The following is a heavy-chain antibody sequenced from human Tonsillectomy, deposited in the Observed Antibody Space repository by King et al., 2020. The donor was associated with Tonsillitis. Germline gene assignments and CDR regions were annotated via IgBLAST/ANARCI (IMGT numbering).Heavy chain of an antibody. CDR3: ASDNRYIYGSTSSVFDY. CDR2: ISSSSSYI. V-gene: IGHV3-21*01. Sequence: VQLVESGGGLVKPGGSLRLSCAASGFTFSSYSMNWVRQAPGKGLEWVSSISSSSSYIYYADSVKGRFTISRDKATNSLYLQMNTLRAEDTAVYYCASDNRYIYGSTSSVFDYWGQGTLVTVSS. D-gene: IGHD5-18*01. CDR1: GFTFSSYS. J-gene: IGHJ4*02.